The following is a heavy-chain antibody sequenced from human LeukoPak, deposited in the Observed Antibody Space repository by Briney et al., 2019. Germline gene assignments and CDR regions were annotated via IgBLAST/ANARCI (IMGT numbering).Heavy chain of an antibody. V-gene: IGHV4-30-4*01. D-gene: IGHD6-13*01. CDR3: ARETIAAAGTLDY. CDR2: IYYSGST. Sequence: PSETLSLTCTVSGGSISSGDYYWSWIRQPPGKGLEWIGYIYYSGSTYYNPSPKSRVTISVDTSKNQFSLKLSSVTAADTAVYYCARETIAAAGTLDYWGQGTLVTVSS. CDR1: GGSISSGDYY. J-gene: IGHJ4*02.